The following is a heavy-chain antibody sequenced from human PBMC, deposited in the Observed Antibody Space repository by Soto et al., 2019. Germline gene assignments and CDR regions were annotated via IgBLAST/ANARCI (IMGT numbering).Heavy chain of an antibody. CDR1: GFTFSSYG. J-gene: IGHJ4*02. CDR3: AHTGRTYDILTGYYNY. CDR2: ISYDGSNK. Sequence: GGSLRLSCAASGFTFSSYGMHWVRQAPGKGLEWVAVISYDGSNKYYADSVKGRFTISRDNSKNTLYLQMNSLRAEDTAVYYCAHTGRTYDILTGYYNYWGQGTLVTVS. D-gene: IGHD3-9*01. V-gene: IGHV3-30*03.